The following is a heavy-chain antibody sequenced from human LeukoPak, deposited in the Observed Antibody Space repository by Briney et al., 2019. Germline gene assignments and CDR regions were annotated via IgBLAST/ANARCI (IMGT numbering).Heavy chain of an antibody. V-gene: IGHV1-18*01. CDR2: ISAYNGNT. J-gene: IGHJ5*02. CDR3: ARDSWMVRGVSITNEAPRFDP. D-gene: IGHD3-10*01. CDR1: GYTFTSYG. Sequence: ASVKVSCKASGYTFTSYGINWVRQAPGQGLEWMGWISAYNGNTNYAQKLQGRVTMTTDTSTSTAYMELRSLRSDDTAVYYCARDSWMVRGVSITNEAPRFDPWGQGTLVTVSS.